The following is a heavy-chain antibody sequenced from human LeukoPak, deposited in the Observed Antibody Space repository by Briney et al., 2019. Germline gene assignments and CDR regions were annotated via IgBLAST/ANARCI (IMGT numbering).Heavy chain of an antibody. CDR1: GGSISTYY. CDR2: INYSGST. D-gene: IGHD1-26*01. J-gene: IGHJ3*02. CDR3: ARRGSGSYHDAFDI. V-gene: IGHV4-59*08. Sequence: PSETLSLTCTVSGGSISTYYWSWIRQPPGKGLEWIGYINYSGSTNYNPSLKSRVTISVDTSKNQFSLKLSSVTAADTAVFYCARRGSGSYHDAFDIWGQGTMVTVSS.